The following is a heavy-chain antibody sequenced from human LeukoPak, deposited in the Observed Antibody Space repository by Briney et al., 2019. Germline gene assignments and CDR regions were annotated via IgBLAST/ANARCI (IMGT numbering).Heavy chain of an antibody. CDR3: AKDGMDV. Sequence: PGRSLRLSCAASGFTFDDYAMHWVRQAPGKGLEWVSGIRWNSGSIGYADSVKGRFTISRDNAKNSLYLQMNSLRAEDTALYYCAKDGMDVWGQGTTVTVSS. V-gene: IGHV3-9*01. CDR1: GFTFDDYA. J-gene: IGHJ6*02. CDR2: IRWNSGSI.